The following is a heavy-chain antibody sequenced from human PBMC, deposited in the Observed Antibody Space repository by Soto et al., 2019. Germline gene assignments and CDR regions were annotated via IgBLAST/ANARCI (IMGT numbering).Heavy chain of an antibody. Sequence: SVKVSCKASGGTFSSYAISWVRQAPGQGLAWMGGIIPIFGTANYAQKYQGRVTITADESTSTAYMELSSLRSEDTAVYYCARSPHYYDSSGPKQTNYYYGMDVWGQGTTVTVSS. CDR2: IIPIFGTA. J-gene: IGHJ6*02. D-gene: IGHD3-22*01. CDR3: ARSPHYYDSSGPKQTNYYYGMDV. CDR1: GGTFSSYA. V-gene: IGHV1-69*13.